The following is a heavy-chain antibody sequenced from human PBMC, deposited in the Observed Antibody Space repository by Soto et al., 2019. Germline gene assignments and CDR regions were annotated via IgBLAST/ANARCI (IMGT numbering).Heavy chain of an antibody. CDR2: ISSSSSTI. V-gene: IGHV3-48*01. CDR3: ARIHVSRYQLLSPLSGPMDV. Sequence: PGGSLRLSCAASGFTFSSYSMNWVRQAPGKGLEWVSYISSSSSTIYYADSVKGRFTISRDNAKNSLYLQMNSLRAEDTAVYYCARIHVSRYQLLSPLSGPMDVWGKGTTVTVSS. CDR1: GFTFSSYS. D-gene: IGHD2-2*01. J-gene: IGHJ6*03.